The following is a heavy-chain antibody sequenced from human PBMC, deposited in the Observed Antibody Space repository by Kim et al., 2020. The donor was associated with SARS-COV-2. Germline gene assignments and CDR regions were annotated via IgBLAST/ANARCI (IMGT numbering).Heavy chain of an antibody. CDR2: IYDSGVT. CDR1: GASISGFY. D-gene: IGHD5-18*01. Sequence: SETLSLTCTVSGASISGFYWTWIRQPPGKGLEWIGHIYDSGVTKNNPSLQSRVTLSVDTSRNQFSLRLRSVTAADTAIYYCARGGYSPWVFYYYGMDVWGRGTRVIVSS. V-gene: IGHV4-59*01. CDR3: ARGGYSPWVFYYYGMDV. J-gene: IGHJ6*02.